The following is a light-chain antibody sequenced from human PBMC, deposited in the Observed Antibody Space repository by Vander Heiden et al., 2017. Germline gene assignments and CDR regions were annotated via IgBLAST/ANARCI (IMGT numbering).Light chain of an antibody. V-gene: IGLV2-14*03. Sequence: QSALTQPASVSGSPGQSITIPCTGTSSDVGGYDYVSWNQQHPGKAPKLMIYDVSNRPSGVSNRFSGSKSGNTASLTISGLQAEDEADYYCSSYTSSSTLVFGTGTKVTVL. CDR1: SSDVGGYDY. CDR2: DVS. J-gene: IGLJ1*01. CDR3: SSYTSSSTLV.